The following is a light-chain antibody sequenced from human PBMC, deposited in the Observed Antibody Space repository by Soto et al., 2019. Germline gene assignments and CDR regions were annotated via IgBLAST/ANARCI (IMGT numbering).Light chain of an antibody. V-gene: IGKV4-1*01. J-gene: IGKJ1*01. CDR2: WAS. CDR3: QQYYSTPRT. Sequence: TQAPDSLAVSLGERATINCKSSQTILHNSNNKNYLAWYQQKPGQPPKLLISWASTRESGVPDRFSGSGSGTDFTLTISSLQAEDVAVYYCQQYYSTPRTFGQGTKVDIK. CDR1: QTILHNSNNKNY.